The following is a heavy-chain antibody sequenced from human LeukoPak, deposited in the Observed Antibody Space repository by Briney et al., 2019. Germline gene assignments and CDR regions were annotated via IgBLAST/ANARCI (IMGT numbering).Heavy chain of an antibody. V-gene: IGHV1-8*01. CDR1: GYTFTSYD. D-gene: IGHD3-3*01. CDR3: ARTPRDFWSGYRDYYCMDV. J-gene: IGHJ6*03. Sequence: GASVKVSCKASGYTFTSYDINWVRQATGQGLEWMGWMNPNSGNTGYAQKFQGRVTMTRNTSISTAYMELSSLRSEDTAVYYCARTPRDFWSGYRDYYCMDVWGKGTTVTVSS. CDR2: MNPNSGNT.